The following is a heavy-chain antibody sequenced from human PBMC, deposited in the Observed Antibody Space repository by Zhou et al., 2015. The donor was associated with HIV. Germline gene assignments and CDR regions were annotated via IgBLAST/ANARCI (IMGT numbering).Heavy chain of an antibody. Sequence: QVQLVQSGAEVKKPGSSVKVSCKASGGTFSSYTISWVRQAPGQGLEWMGRIIPILGIANYAQKFQGRVTITADKSTSTAYMELSSLRSEDTAVYYCAMTAPTPMTTVTTYWYFDLWGRGHPGHCLL. J-gene: IGHJ2*01. CDR1: GGTFSSYT. D-gene: IGHD4-17*01. CDR3: AMTAPTPMTTVTTYWYFDL. V-gene: IGHV1-69*02. CDR2: IIPILGIA.